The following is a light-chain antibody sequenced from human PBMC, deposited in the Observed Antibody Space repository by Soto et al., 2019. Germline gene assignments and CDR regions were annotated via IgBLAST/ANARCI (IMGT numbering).Light chain of an antibody. CDR3: QQFNSLNT. CDR1: QGISSA. J-gene: IGKJ5*01. V-gene: IGKV1-13*02. CDR2: DAS. Sequence: AIQLTQSPSSLSASVGDRVTITCRASQGISSALAWYQQKPGKAPKLLIYDASSLESGVPSRFSGSGSGTDFTLTISSLQPEDFATYYCQQFNSLNTFGQGTRLEIK.